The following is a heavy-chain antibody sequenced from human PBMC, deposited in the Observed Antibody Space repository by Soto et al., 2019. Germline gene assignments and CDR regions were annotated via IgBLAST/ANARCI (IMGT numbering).Heavy chain of an antibody. D-gene: IGHD2-2*01. Sequence: PSQTLSLTCAISGDSVSSNSAACNLIRQSPSRVLEWLGRTYYRSKWYNDYAVSVKSRITINPDTSKNQFSLQLNSVTPEDTAVYYCARGRGYCSSTSCYWGSDYYYGMDVWGQGTTVTVSS. CDR3: ARGRGYCSSTSCYWGSDYYYGMDV. J-gene: IGHJ6*02. CDR1: GDSVSSNSAA. CDR2: TYYRSKWYN. V-gene: IGHV6-1*01.